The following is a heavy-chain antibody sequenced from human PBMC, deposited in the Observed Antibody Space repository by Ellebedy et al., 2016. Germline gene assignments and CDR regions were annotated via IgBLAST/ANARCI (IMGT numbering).Heavy chain of an antibody. D-gene: IGHD5-12*01. V-gene: IGHV3-9*01. CDR1: GFTFDDYA. J-gene: IGHJ4*02. CDR3: AKDIGYSPNAVDY. Sequence: SLKISCAASGFTFDDYAMHWVRQAPGKGLEWVSGISWNSGSIGYADSVKGRFTISRDNAKNSLYLQMNSLRAEDTALYYCAKDIGYSPNAVDYWGQGTLVTVSS. CDR2: ISWNSGSI.